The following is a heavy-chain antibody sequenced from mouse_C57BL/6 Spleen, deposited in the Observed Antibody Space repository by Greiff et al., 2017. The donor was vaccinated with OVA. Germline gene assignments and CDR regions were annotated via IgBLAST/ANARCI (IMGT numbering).Heavy chain of an antibody. CDR2: IDPNSGGS. J-gene: IGHJ2*01. CDR1: GYTFTSYW. D-gene: IGHD1-1*01. CDR3: ARTLYYCGSSGGYYFGY. V-gene: IGHV1-72*01. Sequence: QVQLQQSGAELVKPGASVKLSCKASGYTFTSYWMHWVKQRPGRGLEWIGRIDPNSGGSKYNEKFKSKTTLTVDNPSSTAYMQLSSLTSEDSAVYYYARTLYYCGSSGGYYFGYWGQGTTLTVSS.